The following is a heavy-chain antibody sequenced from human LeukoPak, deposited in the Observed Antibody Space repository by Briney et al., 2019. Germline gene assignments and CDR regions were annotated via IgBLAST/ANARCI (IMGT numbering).Heavy chain of an antibody. CDR2: IYNGVNT. D-gene: IGHD1-26*01. J-gene: IGHJ5*02. CDR1: GASVSSASY. Sequence: SETLPLTCTVSGASVSSASYWTWIRQPPGKGVEWIAHIYNGVNTNYNPSLKSRVTISVDTSKNQFSLRLNSVTAADTAVYYCARSRAFNSGAFDPWGQGSLVTVSS. V-gene: IGHV4-61*01. CDR3: ARSRAFNSGAFDP.